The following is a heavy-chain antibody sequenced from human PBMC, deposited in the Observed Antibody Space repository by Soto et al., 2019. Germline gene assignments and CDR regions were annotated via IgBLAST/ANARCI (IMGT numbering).Heavy chain of an antibody. CDR1: GFSFSSYA. Sequence: VQLLESGGGLVQPGGSLRLSCAASGFSFSSYAMNWVRQAPGKGLEWVAVISYDGSNKYYADSVKGRFTISRDNSKNTLYLQMNSLRAEDTAVYYCAKDRPLEAGATTLGYWGQGTLVTVSS. CDR2: ISYDGSNK. V-gene: IGHV3-30*18. CDR3: AKDRPLEAGATTLGY. J-gene: IGHJ4*02. D-gene: IGHD1-26*01.